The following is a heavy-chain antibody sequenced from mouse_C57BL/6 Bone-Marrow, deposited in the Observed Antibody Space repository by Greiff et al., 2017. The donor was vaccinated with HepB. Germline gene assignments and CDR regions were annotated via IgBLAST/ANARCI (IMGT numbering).Heavy chain of an antibody. CDR2: IWSDGST. J-gene: IGHJ1*03. V-gene: IGHV2-6*03. Sequence: VQLQQSGPGLVAPSQSLSITCTVSGFSLTSYGVHWVRQPPGKGLEWLVVIWSDGSTTYNSALKSRLSISKDNSKSQVFLKMNSLQTDDTAMYYCAREGSYYGSSYWYFDVWGTGTTVTVSS. D-gene: IGHD1-1*01. CDR3: AREGSYYGSSYWYFDV. CDR1: GFSLTSYG.